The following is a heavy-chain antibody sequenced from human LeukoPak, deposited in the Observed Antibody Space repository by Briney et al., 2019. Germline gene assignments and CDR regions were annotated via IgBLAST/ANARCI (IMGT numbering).Heavy chain of an antibody. J-gene: IGHJ5*02. D-gene: IGHD6-13*01. V-gene: IGHV3-66*01. CDR3: ARSSSSWWDWFDP. Sequence: GGSLRLSCAVSGFTVSTYYMSWVRQVPGKGLEWVSVIYSGGSTYYADSVKGRFTISRDNSKNTLYLQMNSLRAEDTAVYYCARSSSSWWDWFDPWGQGTLVTVSS. CDR2: IYSGGST. CDR1: GFTVSTYY.